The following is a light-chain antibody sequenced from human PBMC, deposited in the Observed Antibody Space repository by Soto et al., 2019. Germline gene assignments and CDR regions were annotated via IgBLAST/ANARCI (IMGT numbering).Light chain of an antibody. CDR1: QSISSPY. CDR3: QQYVGSLYT. Sequence: SVLTQSPGTLSLSPGEGATLSCRTSQSISSPYLAWYQQRPGQAPRLLIYAASSRATGIPDRFSGSGSETDFTLTISRLEPEDFAVYYCQQYVGSLYTFGQGTKLEIK. CDR2: AAS. V-gene: IGKV3-20*01. J-gene: IGKJ2*01.